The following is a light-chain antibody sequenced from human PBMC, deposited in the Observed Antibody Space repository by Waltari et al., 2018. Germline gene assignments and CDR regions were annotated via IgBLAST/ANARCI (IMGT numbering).Light chain of an antibody. J-gene: IGLJ2*01. CDR3: TSRDLSGDVV. V-gene: IGLV3-19*01. Sequence: SSELTQDPAVSVALGQTVRITCQGDSLRIYYGRWCRQKPGQSPEFVIYGKNNRPSGIPDRVPASSSGNTASLTITGAQAEDEAVYYCTSRDLSGDVVFGGGTQVTVL. CDR1: SLRIYY. CDR2: GKN.